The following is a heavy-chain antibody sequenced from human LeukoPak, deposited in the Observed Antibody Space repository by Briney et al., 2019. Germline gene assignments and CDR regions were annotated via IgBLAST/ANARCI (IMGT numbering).Heavy chain of an antibody. CDR1: GFTFSSYG. D-gene: IGHD5-18*01. CDR2: ISYDGSNK. Sequence: GGSLRLSCAASGFTFSSYGMHWVRQAPGKGLEWVAVISYDGSNKYYADSVKGRFTISRDNSKNTLYLQMNSLRAEDTAVYYCAKVRDTTDKRRYYYYGMDVWGKGTTVTVS. J-gene: IGHJ6*04. V-gene: IGHV3-30*18. CDR3: AKVRDTTDKRRYYYYGMDV.